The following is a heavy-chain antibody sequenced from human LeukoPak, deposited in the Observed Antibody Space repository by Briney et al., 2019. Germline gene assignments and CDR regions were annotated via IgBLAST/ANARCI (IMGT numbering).Heavy chain of an antibody. D-gene: IGHD1-14*01. J-gene: IGHJ4*02. V-gene: IGHV4-39*01. Sequence: PSETLSLTCTVSGGSISRSFYYWGWIRQAPGKGLQWIGSIFYTGSTYYNPSLKSRVTISVDTSKNQFSLNVSSVIAADTAVYYCARHGARITMSFWGQGTLVTVSS. CDR2: IFYTGST. CDR3: ARHGARITMSF. CDR1: GGSISRSFYY.